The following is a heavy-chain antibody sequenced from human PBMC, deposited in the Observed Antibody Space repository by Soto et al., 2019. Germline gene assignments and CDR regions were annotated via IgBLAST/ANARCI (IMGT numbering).Heavy chain of an antibody. CDR2: IIPIFGTA. CDR3: ARTVRITIFGVVSSWFDP. CDR1: GGTFSSYA. V-gene: IGHV1-69*13. J-gene: IGHJ5*02. D-gene: IGHD3-3*01. Sequence: GASVKVSCKASGGTFSSYAISWVRQAPGQGLEWMGGIIPIFGTANYAQKFQGRVTITADESTSTAYMELSSLRSEDTAVYYCARTVRITIFGVVSSWFDPWGQGTLVTVSS.